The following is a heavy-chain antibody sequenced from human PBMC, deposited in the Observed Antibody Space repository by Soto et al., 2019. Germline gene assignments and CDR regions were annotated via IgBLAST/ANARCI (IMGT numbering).Heavy chain of an antibody. V-gene: IGHV1-46*01. CDR1: GYTFTSYY. CDR3: ARDDSGYSGSHYNF. CDR2: INPSGGST. D-gene: IGHD1-26*01. Sequence: ASVKVSCKASGYTFTSYYMHWVRQAPGQGLEWMGIINPSGGSTSYAQRFQGRLTFTRDTSPGTTYMELSSLTSEDTAIYYCARDDSGYSGSHYNFWGQGTLVTVSS. J-gene: IGHJ4*02.